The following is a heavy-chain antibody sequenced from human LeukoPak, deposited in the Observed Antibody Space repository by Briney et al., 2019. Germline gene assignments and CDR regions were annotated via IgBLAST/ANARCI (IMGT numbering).Heavy chain of an antibody. Sequence: GGSLRLSCVDSTFTFSNYWMSWVRQAPGKGLEWVANINQDGSKKRYADSMKGRFTISRDNAKESLYLQLNSLRAEDTAVYYCAKWGPYCVGDYCPALDSWGPGTLVTVSS. CDR1: TFTFSNYW. J-gene: IGHJ4*02. CDR3: AKWGPYCVGDYCPALDS. D-gene: IGHD2-21*02. V-gene: IGHV3-7*01. CDR2: INQDGSKK.